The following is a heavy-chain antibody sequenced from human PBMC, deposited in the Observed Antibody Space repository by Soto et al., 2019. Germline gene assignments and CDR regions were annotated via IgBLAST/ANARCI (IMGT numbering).Heavy chain of an antibody. CDR2: ISYDGSDK. J-gene: IGHJ6*02. V-gene: IGHV3-30*09. Sequence: VQLVESGGGEVQPGRSLRLSCAASGFKYTDFALHWVRQAPGKGLEWVAIISYDGSDKYYADSVKGGFVISRDNPKNTLYLEMNSLRPEDTAVYFCARRAWDSYYAIDVWGQGTTVTVFS. D-gene: IGHD3-22*01. CDR1: GFKYTDFA. CDR3: ARRAWDSYYAIDV.